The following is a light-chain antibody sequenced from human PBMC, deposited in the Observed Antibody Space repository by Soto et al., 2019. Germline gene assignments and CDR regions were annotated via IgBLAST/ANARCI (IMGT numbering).Light chain of an antibody. CDR3: QHYNAFPWP. CDR1: QSIRNW. Sequence: DIQMTQSAATLSASVGDRVTITCRASQSIRNWLAWYQDKPGKAPKLLIYGASSLESGVPSRFSGSESGTEFTLTIGGLQPDDFATYYCQHYNAFPWPFGQGTKVDI. CDR2: GAS. J-gene: IGKJ1*01. V-gene: IGKV1-5*01.